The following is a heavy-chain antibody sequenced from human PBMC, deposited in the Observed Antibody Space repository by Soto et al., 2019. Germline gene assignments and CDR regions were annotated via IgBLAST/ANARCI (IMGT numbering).Heavy chain of an antibody. CDR1: GFIFGDHV. J-gene: IGHJ5*02. D-gene: IGHD1-26*01. Sequence: EVQLVESGGRLVQRGGSLRISCSGSGFIFGDHVMDWVRQAPGKGLAWVAGISGSGNSPFFRDSVKGRFTISRDNSKNTVYLEMNNLRDEDSAMYFCARGTHSYSGSHELDAWGLGTLVTVSS. CDR3: ARGTHSYSGSHELDA. CDR2: ISGSGNSP. V-gene: IGHV3-23*04.